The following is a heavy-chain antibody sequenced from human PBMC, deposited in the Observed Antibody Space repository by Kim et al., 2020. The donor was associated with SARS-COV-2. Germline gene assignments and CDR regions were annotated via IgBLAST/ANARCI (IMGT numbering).Heavy chain of an antibody. CDR1: GGSISSYY. CDR2: IYYSGST. D-gene: IGHD3-10*01. V-gene: IGHV4-59*01. Sequence: SETLSLTCTVSGGSISSYYWSWIRQPPGKGLEWIGYIYYSGSTNYNPSLKSRVTISVDTSKNQFSLKLSSVTAADTAVYYCARDRQQWRYYYGSGSYYWYCHLWGRGT. CDR3: ARDRQQWRYYYGSGSYYWYCHL. J-gene: IGHJ2*01.